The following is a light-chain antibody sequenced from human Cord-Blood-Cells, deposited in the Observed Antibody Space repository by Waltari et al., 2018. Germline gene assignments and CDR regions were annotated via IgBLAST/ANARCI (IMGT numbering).Light chain of an antibody. CDR2: LEGSGSY. V-gene: IGLV4-60*03. Sequence: QPVLTHSSSASASLGSSVKLTCTHSSGHCSYILAWRQQQPGKAPRYLMKLEGSGSYNKGSGVPDRFSGSSSGADCYLTISNLQSEDEADYYCETWDSNIWVFGGGTKLTVL. J-gene: IGLJ3*02. CDR1: SGHCSYI. CDR3: ETWDSNIWV.